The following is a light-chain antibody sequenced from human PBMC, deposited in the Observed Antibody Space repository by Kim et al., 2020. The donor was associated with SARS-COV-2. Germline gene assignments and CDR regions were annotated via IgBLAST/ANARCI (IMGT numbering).Light chain of an antibody. Sequence: VSPGKRTPLACRASKSVSSYLAWYQQKPGQAPRLFIYGASTRATGIPARFSGSGSGTEFTLTISSLQSEDFAVYYCQQYTNWPRTFGQGTKVDIK. CDR3: QQYTNWPRT. CDR1: KSVSSY. J-gene: IGKJ1*01. V-gene: IGKV3-15*01. CDR2: GAS.